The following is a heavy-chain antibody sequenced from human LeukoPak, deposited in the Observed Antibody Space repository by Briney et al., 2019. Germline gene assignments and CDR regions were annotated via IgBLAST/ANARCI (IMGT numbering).Heavy chain of an antibody. CDR1: GFTFSNAW. D-gene: IGHD1-26*01. J-gene: IGHJ4*02. CDR2: IKSKTDGGTT. Sequence: GGSLRLSCAASGFTFSNAWMTWVRQAPEKGLEWVGRIKSKTDGGTTDYAAPVKGRFTISRDDSKNTLYLQMNSLKTEDTAVYYCTTLPSGSPLDYWGQGTLVTVSS. CDR3: TTLPSGSPLDY. V-gene: IGHV3-15*01.